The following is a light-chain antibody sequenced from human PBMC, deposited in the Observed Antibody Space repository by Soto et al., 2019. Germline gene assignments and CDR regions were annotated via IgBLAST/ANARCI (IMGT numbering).Light chain of an antibody. V-gene: IGKV1-39*01. CDR1: QIISTY. CDR2: AAS. J-gene: IGKJ1*01. CDR3: QQSYSTTWT. Sequence: DIQMTQSPSSLSASVGDRVTITCRASQIISTYLNWYQQRAGLAPRLLIYAASSLQSGVPPRFSGSGSGTDFTLTISSLQPEHFATYSCQQSYSTTWTFGQGTKVDIK.